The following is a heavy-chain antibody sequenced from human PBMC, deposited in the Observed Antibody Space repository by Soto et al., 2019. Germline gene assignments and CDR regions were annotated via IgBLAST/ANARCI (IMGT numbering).Heavy chain of an antibody. J-gene: IGHJ4*02. V-gene: IGHV3-7*01. CDR1: GFTFSSYQ. D-gene: IGHD3-10*01. CDR3: ARVAPYYYGSGSYYFDY. CDR2: IKQDGSEK. Sequence: GGSLRLSCAASGFTFSSYQMNWVRQAPGKGLEWVANIKQDGSEKYYVDSVKGRFTISRDNAKNSLYLEMNSLRAEDTAVYYCARVAPYYYGSGSYYFDYWGQGTLVTVSS.